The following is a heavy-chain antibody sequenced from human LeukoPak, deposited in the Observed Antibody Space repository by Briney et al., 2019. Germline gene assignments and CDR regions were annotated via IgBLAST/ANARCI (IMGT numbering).Heavy chain of an antibody. D-gene: IGHD3-3*01. J-gene: IGHJ4*02. CDR2: IYYSGST. Sequence: SETLSLTCTVSGGSISSYYWSWIRQPPGKGLEWIGYIYYSGSTNYNPSLKSRVTISVDTSKNQFSLKLSSVTAADTAVYYCAGVILSGYDFWSGLFDYWGQGTLVTVSS. CDR1: GGSISSYY. CDR3: AGVILSGYDFWSGLFDY. V-gene: IGHV4-59*12.